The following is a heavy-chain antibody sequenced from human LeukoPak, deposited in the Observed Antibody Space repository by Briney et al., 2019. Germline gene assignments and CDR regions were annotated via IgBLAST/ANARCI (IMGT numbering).Heavy chain of an antibody. Sequence: PGGSLRLSCAASEFTFSTDWMTWVRQAPGKGLEWVANIKQDGSEKYYVDSVKGRFTISRDNAKNSLYLQMNSLRAEDTAVYYCARESGGSYYYYYYYMDVWGKGTTVTVSS. J-gene: IGHJ6*03. CDR2: IKQDGSEK. CDR1: EFTFSTDW. CDR3: ARESGGSYYYYYYYMDV. V-gene: IGHV3-7*01. D-gene: IGHD3-16*02.